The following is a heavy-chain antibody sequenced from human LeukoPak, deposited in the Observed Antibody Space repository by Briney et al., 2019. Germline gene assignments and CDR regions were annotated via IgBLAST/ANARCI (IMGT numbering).Heavy chain of an antibody. CDR2: IYYSGST. CDR1: GGSISSYY. CDR3: ARDRATIFGVPDYFDY. D-gene: IGHD3-3*01. V-gene: IGHV4-59*01. J-gene: IGHJ4*02. Sequence: SETLSLTCTVSGGSISSYYWSWIRQPPGKGLEWIGYIYYSGSTNYNPSLKSRVTISVDTSKNQFSLKLSSVTAADTAVYYCARDRATIFGVPDYFDYWGQGTLVTVSS.